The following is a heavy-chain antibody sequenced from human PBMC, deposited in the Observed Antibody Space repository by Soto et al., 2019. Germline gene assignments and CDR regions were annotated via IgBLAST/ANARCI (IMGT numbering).Heavy chain of an antibody. CDR1: GFSLSTSGVG. CDR2: IYWDDDK. V-gene: IGHV2-5*02. D-gene: IGHD3-22*01. J-gene: IGHJ5*02. Sequence: QITLKESGPTLVKPTQTLTLTCTFSGFSLSTSGVGVGWIRQPPGKALEWLALIYWDDDKRYSPSLKSRLTITKDTSTNQVVLTMTNMDPVDTATYYCAHSLIGYYYDSSGSNWFDPWGQGTLVTVSS. CDR3: AHSLIGYYYDSSGSNWFDP.